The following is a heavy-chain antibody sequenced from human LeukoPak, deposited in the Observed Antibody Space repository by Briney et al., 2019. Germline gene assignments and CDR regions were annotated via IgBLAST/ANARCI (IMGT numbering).Heavy chain of an antibody. V-gene: IGHV4-38-2*02. CDR1: GYSIISDYF. CDR3: ARDPYSSSSETFDY. Sequence: SETLSLTCTVSGYSIISDYFLGWIRQPPGKGLEWIGTIYHSGSTYYNPSLKSRVTISVDTSKNQFSLKLSSVTAADTAVYYCARDPYSSSSETFDYWGQGTLVTVSS. J-gene: IGHJ4*02. CDR2: IYHSGST. D-gene: IGHD6-6*01.